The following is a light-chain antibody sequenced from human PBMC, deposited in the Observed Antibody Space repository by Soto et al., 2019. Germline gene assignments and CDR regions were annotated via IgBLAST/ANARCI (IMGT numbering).Light chain of an antibody. J-gene: IGKJ1*01. V-gene: IGKV3-20*01. CDR1: QSVSSSN. Sequence: EIVLTQSPGTLSLSPGERPTLSCGPGQSVSSSNLAWYQQKPGQAPRLLIYGASSRATGIPDRFSGSGSGTDFTLTISRLEPEDFAVYYCQQYGSSPWTFGQGTKVEIK. CDR2: GAS. CDR3: QQYGSSPWT.